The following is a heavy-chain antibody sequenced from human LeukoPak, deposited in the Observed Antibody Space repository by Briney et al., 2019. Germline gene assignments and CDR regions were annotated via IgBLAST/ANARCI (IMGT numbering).Heavy chain of an antibody. J-gene: IGHJ4*02. CDR2: IIPIFGTA. D-gene: IGHD6-13*01. CDR1: GGTFSSYA. CDR3: ASGRGIAARSFDY. V-gene: IGHV1-69*06. Sequence: ASVKVSCKASGGTFSSYAISWVRQAPGHGLEWMGGIIPIFGTANYAQKFQGRVTITADKSTSTAYMELSSLRSEDTAVYYCASGRGIAARSFDYWGQGTLVTVSS.